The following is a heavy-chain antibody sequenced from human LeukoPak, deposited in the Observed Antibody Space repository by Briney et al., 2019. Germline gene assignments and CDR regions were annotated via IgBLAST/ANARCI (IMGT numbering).Heavy chain of an antibody. V-gene: IGHV4-34*01. CDR2: INHSGST. CDR1: GGSFSGYY. J-gene: IGHJ4*02. D-gene: IGHD4/OR15-4a*01. CDR3: ARVGLYYFDY. Sequence: SENLSLTCAVYGGSFSGYYWSWIRQPPGKGLEWIGEINHSGSTNYNPSLKSRVTISVDTSKNQFSLKLSSVTAADTAVYYCARVGLYYFDYWGQGTLVTVSS.